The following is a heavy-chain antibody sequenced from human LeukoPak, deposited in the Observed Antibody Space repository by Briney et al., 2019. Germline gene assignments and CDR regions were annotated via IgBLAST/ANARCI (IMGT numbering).Heavy chain of an antibody. Sequence: GGSLRLSCAASGFTFGRYAMHWVRQAPGKGLEWVAVISYDGSNKYYADSVKGRFTISRDNSKNTLYLQMNSLRAEDTAVYYCARDLYSSGWYGGVDYWGQGTLVTVSS. D-gene: IGHD6-19*01. CDR1: GFTFGRYA. V-gene: IGHV3-30*04. CDR2: ISYDGSNK. J-gene: IGHJ4*02. CDR3: ARDLYSSGWYGGVDY.